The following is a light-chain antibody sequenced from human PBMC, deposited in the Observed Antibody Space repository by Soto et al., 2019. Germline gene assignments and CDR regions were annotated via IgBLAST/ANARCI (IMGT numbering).Light chain of an antibody. Sequence: SHMAQSPCCLSASVRRIATITCRASQSISSYLNWYQKKTGKAPKLLIYDESTLHSGVPSRFSGGGSGTDFTLTISSLQPEDFATYYCQKVNVYTSTFGGGTKV. CDR1: QSISSY. CDR2: DES. J-gene: IGKJ4*01. V-gene: IGKV1-39*01. CDR3: QKVNVYTST.